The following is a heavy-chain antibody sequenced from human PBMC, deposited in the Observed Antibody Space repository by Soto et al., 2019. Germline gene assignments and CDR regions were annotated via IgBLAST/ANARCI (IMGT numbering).Heavy chain of an antibody. Sequence: QVQLVESGGGVVQPGRSLRLSCAASGFTFSSYGMHWVRQAPGKGLEWVAVISYDGSIKYYADSVKGRFTISRDNSKNTLYLQMNSLRAEDTAVYYCAKDGSSSSGDYFDYWGQGTLVTVSS. V-gene: IGHV3-30*18. CDR2: ISYDGSIK. CDR3: AKDGSSSSGDYFDY. J-gene: IGHJ4*02. CDR1: GFTFSSYG. D-gene: IGHD6-6*01.